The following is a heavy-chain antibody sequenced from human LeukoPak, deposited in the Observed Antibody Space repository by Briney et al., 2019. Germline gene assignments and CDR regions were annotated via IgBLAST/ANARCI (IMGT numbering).Heavy chain of an antibody. CDR1: GFTFSGYA. J-gene: IGHJ3*02. D-gene: IGHD4-17*01. CDR3: ARRHPSRHGDRRDAFDI. CDR2: ISGSGGST. V-gene: IGHV3-23*01. Sequence: PGGSLRLSCAASGFTFSGYAMSWVRQAPGKGLEWVSAISGSGGSTYYADSVKGRFTISRDNSKNTLYLQMNSLRAEDTAVYYCARRHPSRHGDRRDAFDIWGQGTMVTVSS.